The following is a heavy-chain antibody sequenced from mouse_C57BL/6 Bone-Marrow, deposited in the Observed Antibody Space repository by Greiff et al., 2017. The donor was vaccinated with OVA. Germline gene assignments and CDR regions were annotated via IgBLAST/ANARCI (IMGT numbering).Heavy chain of an antibody. CDR3: ARIAYPVYYYVAWFAY. V-gene: IGHV8-8*01. Sequence: QVTLKVSGPGLLQPSQTLSLTCSFSGFSLSTFGMGVGWLRQPSGKGLEWLAHIWWYDDKYYNPALKSRHTISKDTSNNQVFLKIANVDTADTATYYCARIAYPVYYYVAWFAYWGQGTLVTVSA. D-gene: IGHD1-1*01. J-gene: IGHJ3*01. CDR2: IWWYDDK. CDR1: GFSLSTFGMG.